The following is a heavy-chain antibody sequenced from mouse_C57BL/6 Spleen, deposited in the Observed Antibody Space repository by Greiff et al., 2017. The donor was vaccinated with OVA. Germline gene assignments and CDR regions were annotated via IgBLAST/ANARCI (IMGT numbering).Heavy chain of an antibody. Sequence: VQGVESGAELARPGASVKMSCKASGYTFTSYTMHWVKQRPGQGLEWIGYINPSSGYTKYNQKFKDKATLTADKSSSTAYMQLSSLTSEDSAVYYCARLDGNYVDWYFDVWGTGTTVTVSS. J-gene: IGHJ1*03. CDR3: ARLDGNYVDWYFDV. V-gene: IGHV1-4*01. CDR2: INPSSGYT. D-gene: IGHD2-1*01. CDR1: GYTFTSYT.